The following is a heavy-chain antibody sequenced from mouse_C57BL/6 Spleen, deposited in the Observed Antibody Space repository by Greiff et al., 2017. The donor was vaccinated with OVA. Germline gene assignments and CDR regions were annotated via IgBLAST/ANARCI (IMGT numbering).Heavy chain of an antibody. V-gene: IGHV1-54*01. D-gene: IGHD2-1*01. CDR2: INPGSGGT. Sequence: QVQLQQSGAELVRPGPSVKVSCKASGYAFTNYLIEWVKQRPGQGLEWIGVINPGSGGTNYNEKFKGKATLTADKSSSTAYMQLSSLTSEDSAVYFCARSGGNRYFDVWGTGTTVTVSS. CDR1: GYAFTNYL. J-gene: IGHJ1*03. CDR3: ARSGGNRYFDV.